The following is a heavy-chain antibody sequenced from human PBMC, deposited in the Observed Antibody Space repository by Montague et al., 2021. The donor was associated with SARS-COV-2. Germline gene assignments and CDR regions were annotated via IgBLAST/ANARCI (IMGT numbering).Heavy chain of an antibody. J-gene: IGHJ3*02. CDR3: ARTPGQIAGDAFDI. V-gene: IGHV4-59*01. CDR2: IYYSGST. D-gene: IGHD2-21*01. Sequence: SETLSLTCEVSGGSISSYYWSWIRQPPGKGLEWIGYIYYSGSTNYNPSLKSRVTISVDTSKNQFSLKLSSVTAADTAVYYCARTPGQIAGDAFDIWGQGTMVTVSS. CDR1: GGSISSYY.